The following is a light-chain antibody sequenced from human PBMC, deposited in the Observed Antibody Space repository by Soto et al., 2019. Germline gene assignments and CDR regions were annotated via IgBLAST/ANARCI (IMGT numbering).Light chain of an antibody. CDR1: SSDVGAYNY. CDR2: EVN. CDR3: NSYARSRTLV. Sequence: QSALTLPASVSGSPGQTITVSCTGTSSDVGAYNYVSWYQQHPGKAPKLLIYEVNIRPSGASYRFYGSKSGNTASLTISGLPAEDEADYYWNSYARSRTLVLGTGNKVTVL. V-gene: IGLV2-14*01. J-gene: IGLJ1*01.